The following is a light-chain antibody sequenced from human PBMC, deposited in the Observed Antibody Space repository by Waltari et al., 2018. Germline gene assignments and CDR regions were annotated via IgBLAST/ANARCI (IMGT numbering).Light chain of an antibody. CDR3: QKYVRLPAT. V-gene: IGKV3-20*01. CDR2: DAS. J-gene: IGKJ1*01. Sequence: EIVLTQSPGTLSLSPGETATLSCRASQSVSRALAWYQQKPGQAPRLLIYDASTRATGIADRFSGSGSGTDFSLTISRLEPEDFAVYYCQKYVRLPATFGQGTKVEIK. CDR1: QSVSRA.